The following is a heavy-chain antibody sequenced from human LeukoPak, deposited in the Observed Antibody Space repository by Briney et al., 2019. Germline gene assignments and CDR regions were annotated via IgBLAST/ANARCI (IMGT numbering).Heavy chain of an antibody. V-gene: IGHV3-11*04. J-gene: IGHJ4*02. CDR3: AREGGILDY. CDR2: ISSSGSTI. CDR1: GGSFSGYY. Sequence: LSLTCAVYGGSFSGYYWSWIRQAPGKGLEWVSYISSSGSTIYYADSVKGRFTISRDNAKNSLYLQMNSLRAEDTAVYYCAREGGILDYWGQGTLVTVSS. D-gene: IGHD3-16*01.